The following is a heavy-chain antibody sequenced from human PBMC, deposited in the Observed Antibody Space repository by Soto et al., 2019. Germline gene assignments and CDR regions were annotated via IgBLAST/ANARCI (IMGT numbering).Heavy chain of an antibody. CDR2: ISYDGSNK. CDR1: GFTFSSYS. CDR3: AKDTCFGSTSCSNIHLDY. V-gene: IGHV3-30*18. J-gene: IGHJ4*02. D-gene: IGHD2-2*01. Sequence: PGGSLRLSFAASGFTFSSYSMHWVRQAPGKGLEWVAVISYDGSNKYYADSVKGRFTISRDNSKNTLYLQMNSLRAEDTAVYYCAKDTCFGSTSCSNIHLDYWGQGTLVTVSS.